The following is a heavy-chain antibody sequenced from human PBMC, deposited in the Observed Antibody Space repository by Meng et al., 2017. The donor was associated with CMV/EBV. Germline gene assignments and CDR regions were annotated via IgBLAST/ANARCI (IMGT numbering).Heavy chain of an antibody. Sequence: VSCEASGGTFTSSAIGWVRQAPGHGLGWMGGIIPICGTASYAQKSQARVTIAVHKSTSTADVELGSLRCEHTAVYYCAMGSQLGGYWGQGTLVTVSS. D-gene: IGHD1-1*01. CDR3: AMGSQLGGY. J-gene: IGHJ4*02. V-gene: IGHV1-69*06. CDR2: IIPICGTA. CDR1: GGTFTSSA.